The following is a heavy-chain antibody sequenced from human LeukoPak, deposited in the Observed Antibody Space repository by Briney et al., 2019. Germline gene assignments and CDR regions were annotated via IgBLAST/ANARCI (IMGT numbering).Heavy chain of an antibody. Sequence: GESLKISCKGSGYNFINYWIGWVRQMPGKGLEWMGIIYPGDSDTRYSPSFQGQVTISADKSISTAYVQWTSLKASDTAMYYRARRRSYSSGWDYWGQGTLVTVSS. D-gene: IGHD6-19*01. V-gene: IGHV5-51*01. CDR1: GYNFINYW. J-gene: IGHJ4*02. CDR3: ARRRSYSSGWDY. CDR2: IYPGDSDT.